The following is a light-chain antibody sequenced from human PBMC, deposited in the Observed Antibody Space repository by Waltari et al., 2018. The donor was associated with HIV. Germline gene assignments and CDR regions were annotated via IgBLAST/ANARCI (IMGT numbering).Light chain of an antibody. Sequence: SYELTQPPSVSVSPRQTARITCSGDGLPTHSSSWYQQKPGQAPVMVMYKDTERPSGIPERFSGSSSGTTVTLTISGVQAEDEADYHCQSLDTSNTWVFGGGTKLTVL. CDR1: GLPTHS. V-gene: IGLV3-25*03. J-gene: IGLJ3*02. CDR2: KDT. CDR3: QSLDTSNTWV.